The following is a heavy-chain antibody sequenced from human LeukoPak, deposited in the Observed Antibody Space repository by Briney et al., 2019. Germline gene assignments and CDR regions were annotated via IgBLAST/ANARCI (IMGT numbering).Heavy chain of an antibody. CDR3: ARDLGYCTNGVCHTRFDY. V-gene: IGHV4-4*02. J-gene: IGHJ4*02. Sequence: SETLSLTCAVSGGSISSSNWWSWVRQPPGKGLEWIGEIYHSGSTNYNPSLKSRVTISVDKSKNQFSLKLSSVTAADTAVYYCARDLGYCTNGVCHTRFDYWGQGTLVAVSS. CDR1: GGSISSSNW. CDR2: IYHSGST. D-gene: IGHD2-8*01.